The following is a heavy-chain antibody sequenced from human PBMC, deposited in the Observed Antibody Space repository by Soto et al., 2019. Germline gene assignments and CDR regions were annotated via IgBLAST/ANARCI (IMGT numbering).Heavy chain of an antibody. CDR1: GFTFSIYG. J-gene: IGHJ4*02. CDR2: ISYDGSNK. V-gene: IGHV3-30*18. Sequence: QVQLVESGGGVVLPGRSRRLSCAASGFTFSIYGMHWVRQAPGKGLAWVAVISYDGSNKYYADSVKGRFTISRDNSKNTLYLQMNSLRAEDTAGYYCAKRCSGGSGSKFDYWGQGTLVTVSS. CDR3: AKRCSGGSGSKFDY. D-gene: IGHD2-15*01.